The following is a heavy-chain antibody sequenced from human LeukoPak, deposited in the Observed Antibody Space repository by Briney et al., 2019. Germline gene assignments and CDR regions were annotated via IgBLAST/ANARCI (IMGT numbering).Heavy chain of an antibody. CDR1: GYTFTSYD. Sequence: GASVKVSCKASGYTFTSYDINWVRQATGQGLEWMGWMNPNSGNTGYAQKFQGRVTITRNMSTSTVYMELSSLRSEDTAVYYCARAGTASDYWGQGTLVTVSS. D-gene: IGHD5-18*01. J-gene: IGHJ4*02. V-gene: IGHV1-8*03. CDR3: ARAGTASDY. CDR2: MNPNSGNT.